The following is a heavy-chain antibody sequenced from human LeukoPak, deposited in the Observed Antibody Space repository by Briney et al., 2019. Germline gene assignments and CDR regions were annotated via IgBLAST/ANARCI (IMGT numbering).Heavy chain of an antibody. Sequence: ASVKVSCKASGGTFSSYAISWVRQAPGQGLEWMGGIIPIFGTANYAQKFQGRVTITTDESTSTAYMELSSLRSEDTAVYYCARGITLGYCSGGSCYATRNKYYYCYMDVWGKGTTVTVSS. V-gene: IGHV1-69*05. D-gene: IGHD2-15*01. CDR2: IIPIFGTA. CDR3: ARGITLGYCSGGSCYATRNKYYYCYMDV. J-gene: IGHJ6*03. CDR1: GGTFSSYA.